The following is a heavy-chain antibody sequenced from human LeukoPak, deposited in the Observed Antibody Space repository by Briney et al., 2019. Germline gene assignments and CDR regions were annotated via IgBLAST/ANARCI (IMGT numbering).Heavy chain of an antibody. CDR3: AKDPNGDYIGAFDI. J-gene: IGHJ3*02. Sequence: TGGSLRLSCAASGFTFSNYALIWVRQAPGKGLEWVSAITGSGVGTEYADSVKGRFTISRDNSKNTLYLQMNSLRAEDTAVYYCAKDPNGDYIGAFDIWGQGTMVTVS. D-gene: IGHD4-17*01. CDR1: GFTFSNYA. CDR2: ITGSGVGT. V-gene: IGHV3-23*01.